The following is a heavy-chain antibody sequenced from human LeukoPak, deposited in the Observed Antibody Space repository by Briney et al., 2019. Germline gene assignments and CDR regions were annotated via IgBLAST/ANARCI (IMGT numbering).Heavy chain of an antibody. CDR3: ARDGYNSHFDY. J-gene: IGHJ4*02. V-gene: IGHV3-48*03. CDR2: ISRSGSTI. CDR1: GFTFSSYE. D-gene: IGHD5-24*01. Sequence: GGSLRLSCAASGFTFSSYEMNWIRQAPGKGLEWVSYISRSGSTIYYADSVKGRFTISRDNAKNSLYLQMNSLRAEDTAVYYCARDGYNSHFDYWGQGTLVTVSS.